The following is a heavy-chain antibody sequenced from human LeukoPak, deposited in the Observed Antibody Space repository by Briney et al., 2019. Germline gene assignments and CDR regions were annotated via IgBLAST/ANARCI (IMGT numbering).Heavy chain of an antibody. CDR2: IYTSGST. V-gene: IGHV4-59*10. D-gene: IGHD6-13*01. CDR1: GGSFSGYY. Sequence: SETLSLTCAVYGGSFSGYYWSWIRQPAGKGLEWIGRIYTSGSTNYNPSLKSRVTMSVDTSKNQFSLKLSSVTAADTAVYYCASSSTPRGAAGKRYYFDYWGQGTLVTVSS. CDR3: ASSSTPRGAAGKRYYFDY. J-gene: IGHJ4*02.